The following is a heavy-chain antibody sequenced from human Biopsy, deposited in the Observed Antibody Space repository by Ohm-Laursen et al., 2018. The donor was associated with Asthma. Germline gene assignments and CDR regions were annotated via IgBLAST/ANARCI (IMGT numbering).Heavy chain of an antibody. Sequence: PPGTLSLTCTVSGGSISSSSYYWGWIRQPPGKGLEWIGSIYYSGSTYYNPSLKSRVTIFVDTSKNQFFLKLSSVTAADMAVYCCARRITIFGVVAYFDYWGQGTLVTVSS. J-gene: IGHJ4*02. D-gene: IGHD3-3*01. CDR3: ARRITIFGVVAYFDY. CDR1: GGSISSSSYY. V-gene: IGHV4-39*01. CDR2: IYYSGST.